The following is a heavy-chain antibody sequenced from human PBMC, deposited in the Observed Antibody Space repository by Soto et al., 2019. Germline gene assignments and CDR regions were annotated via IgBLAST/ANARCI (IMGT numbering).Heavy chain of an antibody. CDR2: IYYSGST. J-gene: IGHJ6*03. CDR1: GGSISSYY. CDR3: ARQPGGYSNYLYYYYYMDV. D-gene: IGHD4-4*01. V-gene: IGHV4-59*08. Sequence: SETLSLTCTVSGGSISSYYWSWIRQPPGKGLEWIGYIYYSGSTNYNPSLKSRVTISVDTSKNQFSLKLSSVTAADTAVYYCARQPGGYSNYLYYYYYMDVWGKGTTVTVSS.